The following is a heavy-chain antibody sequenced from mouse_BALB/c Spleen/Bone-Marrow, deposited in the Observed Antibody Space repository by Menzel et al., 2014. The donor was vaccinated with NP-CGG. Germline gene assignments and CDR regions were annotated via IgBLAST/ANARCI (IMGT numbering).Heavy chain of an antibody. CDR3: TTGFAY. CDR2: IRLKSNNYAT. CDR1: GFTFSNYW. V-gene: IGHV6-6*02. Sequence: EVQLQESGGGLVQPGGSMKLSCVASGFTFSNYWMNWVRQSPEEGLEWVAEIRLKSNNYATHYAESVKGRFTISRDDSKSSVYLQMNNLRAEDTGIYYCTTGFAYWGQGTLVTVSA. J-gene: IGHJ3*01.